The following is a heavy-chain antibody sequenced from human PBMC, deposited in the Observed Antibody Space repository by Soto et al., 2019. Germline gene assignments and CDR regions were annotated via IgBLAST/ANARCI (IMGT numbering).Heavy chain of an antibody. J-gene: IGHJ6*02. CDR3: ARDSRDWVTTLRTHYGMDV. CDR1: GGTFSSYT. V-gene: IGHV1-69*01. CDR2: ILPIFGTA. D-gene: IGHD4-17*01. Sequence: QVQLVQSGAEVKKSGSSVKVSCEASGGTFSSYTFSWVRQAPGQGLEWMGGILPIFGTANYAQKFQGRVTITADESTSTVYMELSILRSEDTAVYYCARDSRDWVTTLRTHYGMDVWGQGTTVTVSS.